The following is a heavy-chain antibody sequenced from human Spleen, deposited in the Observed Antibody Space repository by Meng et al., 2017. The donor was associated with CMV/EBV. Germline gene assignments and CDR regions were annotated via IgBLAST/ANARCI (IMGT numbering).Heavy chain of an antibody. CDR3: ARGWDGYNSDWFDP. CDR2: IIPIFGTA. V-gene: IGHV1-69*01. CDR1: GGTFSSYA. D-gene: IGHD5-24*01. J-gene: IGHJ5*02. Sequence: QVQLVQFGDEGNKPGSSVKVSCKASGGTFSSYAISWVRQAPGQGLEWMGGIIPIFGTANYAQKFQGRVTITADESTSTAYMELSSLRSEDTAVYYCARGWDGYNSDWFDPWGQGTLVTVSS.